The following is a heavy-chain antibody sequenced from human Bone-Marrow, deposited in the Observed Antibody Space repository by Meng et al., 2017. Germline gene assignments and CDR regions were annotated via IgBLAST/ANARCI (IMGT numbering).Heavy chain of an antibody. Sequence: GESLKISCAASGFTFDSYAMSWVRQSPGKGLEWVSSIGGSGGGTYYADSVKGHFTISRDNSKNTLYLQLNSLTAEDTAVYYCPRGIAYCGGDCYSLGDAFDIWGQGTMVTVSS. V-gene: IGHV3-23*01. CDR3: PRGIAYCGGDCYSLGDAFDI. CDR2: IGGSGGGT. CDR1: GFTFDSYA. D-gene: IGHD2-21*02. J-gene: IGHJ3*02.